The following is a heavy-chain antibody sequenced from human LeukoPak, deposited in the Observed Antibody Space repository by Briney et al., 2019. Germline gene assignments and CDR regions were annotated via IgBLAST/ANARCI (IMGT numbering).Heavy chain of an antibody. J-gene: IGHJ4*02. CDR3: ARDSGEGIAAR. Sequence: GGSLRLSCAPSGFTLSSNYMSSVRQAPGKGLEWVSVIYSGGSTYYTDSVKGRFTISRDNSKNTIYLQINSLRAEGTRVYYCARDSGEGIAARWGQGTLVTVSS. CDR1: GFTLSSNY. D-gene: IGHD6-6*01. V-gene: IGHV3-53*05. CDR2: IYSGGST.